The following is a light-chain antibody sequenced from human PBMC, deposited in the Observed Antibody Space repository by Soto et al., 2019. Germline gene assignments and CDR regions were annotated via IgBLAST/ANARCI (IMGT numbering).Light chain of an antibody. CDR1: QFVSSSY. CDR2: GAS. Sequence: EIVLTQSPGTLSLSPGERATLSCRASQFVSSSYLAWYQQKPGQAPRLLIYGASSRATGIPDRFSGSGSGTAFTLTISRLEPEDFVVYHCQQYGSSPGTFGQGTKVEIK. J-gene: IGKJ1*01. V-gene: IGKV3-20*01. CDR3: QQYGSSPGT.